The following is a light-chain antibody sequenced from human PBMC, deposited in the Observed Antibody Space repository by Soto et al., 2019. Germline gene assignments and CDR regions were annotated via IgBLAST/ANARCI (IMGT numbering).Light chain of an antibody. Sequence: IQMTKSPSSLSASVGDRVTITCRASKSVNNYLNWYQQKPGKAPKLLIYAASGLQSGVPSRFSGSGSGTDFALTITSLQPEDFTTYYCQQTYTHPVTFGQGTKVEIK. CDR2: AAS. V-gene: IGKV1-39*01. CDR1: KSVNNY. J-gene: IGKJ1*01. CDR3: QQTYTHPVT.